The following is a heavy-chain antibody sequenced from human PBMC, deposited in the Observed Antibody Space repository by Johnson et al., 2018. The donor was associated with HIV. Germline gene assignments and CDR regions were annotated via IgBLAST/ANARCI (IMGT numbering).Heavy chain of an antibody. CDR3: AKGFFELDDAFDI. CDR1: GFTFSSYG. J-gene: IGHJ3*02. CDR2: ISYDGSNK. D-gene: IGHD3/OR15-3a*01. V-gene: IGHV3-30*18. Sequence: QVQLVESWGGVVQPGRSLRLSCAASGFTFSSYGMHWVRQAPGKGLEWVAVISYDGSNKYYADSVKGRFTISRDNSKNTLYLQMNSLRAEDTAVYYCAKGFFELDDAFDIWGQGTMVTVSS.